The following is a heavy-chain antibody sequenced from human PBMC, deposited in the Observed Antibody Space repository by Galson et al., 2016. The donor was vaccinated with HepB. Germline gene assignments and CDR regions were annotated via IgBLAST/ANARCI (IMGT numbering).Heavy chain of an antibody. J-gene: IGHJ4*02. CDR2: IYYSGST. Sequence: SETLSLTCTVSAGSVSSGSYYWSWIRQPPGKGLEWIGYIYYSGSTNYNPSLKSRVTISVDTSKNQFSLKLTSVTAADTAVYYCARSPDYGGKVFDYWGRGTLVTVSS. D-gene: IGHD4-23*01. CDR3: ARSPDYGGKVFDY. V-gene: IGHV4-61*01. CDR1: AGSVSSGSYY.